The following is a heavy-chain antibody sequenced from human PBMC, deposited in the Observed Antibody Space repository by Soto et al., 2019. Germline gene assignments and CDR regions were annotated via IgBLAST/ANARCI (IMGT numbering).Heavy chain of an antibody. Sequence: SQTLSLTCTVSGGSISSSSYYWGWIRQPPGKGLEWIGSIYYSGSTYYNPSLKSRVTISVDTSKNQFSLKLSSVTAADTAVYYCATLWAEYDYGDYYSTGMDYWGQGTLVTVSS. D-gene: IGHD4-17*01. CDR3: ATLWAEYDYGDYYSTGMDY. J-gene: IGHJ4*02. V-gene: IGHV4-39*01. CDR1: GGSISSSSYY. CDR2: IYYSGST.